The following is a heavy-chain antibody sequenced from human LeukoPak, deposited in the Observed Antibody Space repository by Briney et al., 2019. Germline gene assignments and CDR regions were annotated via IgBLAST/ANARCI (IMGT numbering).Heavy chain of an antibody. CDR3: ARDGDSSSWAFDY. Sequence: SETLSLTCTVSGGSISSYYWSWIRQPPGKRLEWIGYIYYSGSTNSNPSLKSRVTISADTSKNQFSLKLSSVTAADTAVYYCARDGDSSSWAFDYWGQGTLVTVSS. V-gene: IGHV4-59*01. D-gene: IGHD6-13*01. CDR1: GGSISSYY. CDR2: IYYSGST. J-gene: IGHJ4*02.